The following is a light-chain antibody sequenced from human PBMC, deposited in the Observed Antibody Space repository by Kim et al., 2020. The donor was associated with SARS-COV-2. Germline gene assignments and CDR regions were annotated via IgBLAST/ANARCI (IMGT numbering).Light chain of an antibody. Sequence: APRKTARITCGGNNIGRETVHWYRQKPGQAPVLVVYDNSDRPSGIPERFSGSSSGNTATLTISRVEAGDEADYFCQVWDNSDDPVVFGGGTQLTVL. J-gene: IGLJ2*01. CDR3: QVWDNSDDPVV. CDR1: NIGRET. CDR2: DNS. V-gene: IGLV3-21*03.